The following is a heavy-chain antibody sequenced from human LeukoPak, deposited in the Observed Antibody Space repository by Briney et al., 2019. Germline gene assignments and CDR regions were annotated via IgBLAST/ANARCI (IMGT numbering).Heavy chain of an antibody. J-gene: IGHJ5*02. CDR1: GFTFSSYG. CDR3: ASAPRDSSSWSRWFDP. D-gene: IGHD6-13*01. Sequence: GGSLRLSCAASGFTFSSYGMHWVRQAPGKGLEWVSYISSSGSTIYYADSVKGRFTISRDNAKNSLYLQMNSLRAEDTAVYYCASAPRDSSSWSRWFDPWGQGTLVTVSS. V-gene: IGHV3-48*04. CDR2: ISSSGSTI.